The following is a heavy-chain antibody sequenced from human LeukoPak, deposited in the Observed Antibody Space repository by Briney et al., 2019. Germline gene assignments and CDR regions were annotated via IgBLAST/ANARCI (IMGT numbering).Heavy chain of an antibody. J-gene: IGHJ4*02. CDR2: IKQDGSEK. D-gene: IGHD3-22*01. Sequence: GGSLRLSCAASGFTFSSYWMSWVRQAPGKGLEWVANIKQDGSEKYYVDSVKGRFTISRDNAKNSLYLQMNSLRAEDTAVYYCARDGYDSSGYYPDYWGQGTLVTVSS. V-gene: IGHV3-7*01. CDR1: GFTFSSYW. CDR3: ARDGYDSSGYYPDY.